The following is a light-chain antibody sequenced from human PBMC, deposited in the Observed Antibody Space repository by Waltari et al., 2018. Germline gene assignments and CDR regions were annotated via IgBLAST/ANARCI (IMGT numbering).Light chain of an antibody. CDR3: ASWDQSLRGVV. Sequence: HSVLSQPPSASASPGQGVTIPCSGSNSTIGFDSVFWYHHVPGTAPKLVIFRDSQRPSGVPGRFSGSKSGTSASLAISGLRSEDEADYYCASWDQSLRGVVFGGGTKLTVL. J-gene: IGLJ2*01. CDR1: NSTIGFDS. V-gene: IGLV1-47*01. CDR2: RDS.